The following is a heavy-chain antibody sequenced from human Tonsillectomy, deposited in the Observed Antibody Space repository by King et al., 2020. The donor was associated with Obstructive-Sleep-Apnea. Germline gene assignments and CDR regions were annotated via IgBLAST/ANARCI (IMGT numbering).Heavy chain of an antibody. J-gene: IGHJ6*02. CDR3: ARDLRYYGMDV. CDR2: IYYSGST. CDR1: GGSISSYY. Sequence: VQLQESGPGLVKPSETLSLTFTVSGGSISSYYWSWIRQPPGKGLEWIGYIYYSGSTNYNPSLKSRVTISVDTSKNQFSLKLSSVTAADTAVYYCARDLRYYGMDVWGQGTTVTVSS. V-gene: IGHV4-59*01.